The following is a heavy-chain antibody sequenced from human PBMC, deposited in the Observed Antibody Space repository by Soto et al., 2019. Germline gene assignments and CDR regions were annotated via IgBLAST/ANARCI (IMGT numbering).Heavy chain of an antibody. D-gene: IGHD5-12*01. V-gene: IGHV3-48*01. CDR3: AGDLSGYDFSIPNGPNAFDI. Sequence: GGSLRLSCAASVFTFSSYSMNWVRQAPGKGLEWVSYISSSSTIYYADSVKGRFTISRDNAKNSLYLQMNSLRAEDTAVYYCAGDLSGYDFSIPNGPNAFDIWGQGTMVTVSS. J-gene: IGHJ3*02. CDR1: VFTFSSYS. CDR2: ISSSSTI.